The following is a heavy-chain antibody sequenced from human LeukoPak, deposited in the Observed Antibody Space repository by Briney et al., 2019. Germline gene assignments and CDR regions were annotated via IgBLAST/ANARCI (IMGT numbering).Heavy chain of an antibody. J-gene: IGHJ5*02. Sequence: ASVKVSCKTSGYTFTGYYVHWVRQAPGQGLKWMGRINPKSGGTNYAQKFQGRVTMTRDTSISTAYMELSRLRSDDTAVYYCARDSITMVRGDPYNWFDPWGQGTLVTVSS. CDR1: GYTFTGYY. CDR2: INPKSGGT. CDR3: ARDSITMVRGDPYNWFDP. D-gene: IGHD3-10*01. V-gene: IGHV1-2*06.